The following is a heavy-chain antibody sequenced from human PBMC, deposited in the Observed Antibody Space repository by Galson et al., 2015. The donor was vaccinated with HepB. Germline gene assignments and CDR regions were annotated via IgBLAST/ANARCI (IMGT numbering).Heavy chain of an antibody. D-gene: IGHD6-13*01. Sequence: SVKVSCKASGYTFTSYHMHWVRQAPGQGLEWMGIINPSGGSTSYAQKFQGRVTITRDTSTSTVYMELSSLRSEDTAVYYCARGLAAAGTEYYYYGMDVWGQGTTVTVSS. J-gene: IGHJ6*02. CDR2: INPSGGST. V-gene: IGHV1-46*01. CDR3: ARGLAAAGTEYYYYGMDV. CDR1: GYTFTSYH.